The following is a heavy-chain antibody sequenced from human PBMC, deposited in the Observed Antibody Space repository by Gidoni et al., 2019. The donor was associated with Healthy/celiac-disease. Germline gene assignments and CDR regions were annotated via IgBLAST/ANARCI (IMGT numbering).Heavy chain of an antibody. V-gene: IGHV4-59*01. CDR2: LYYSGST. Sequence: QVQLQESGPGLVKPSETLSLTCTVSGGSIHGYYWSWIRQPPGKGLEWIGYLYYSGSTNYNPSLKSRVTISVDTSKNQFSLKLSSVTAVDTAVYYCAREGPYGDYAYWGQGTLVAVSS. CDR1: GGSIHGYY. D-gene: IGHD4-17*01. CDR3: AREGPYGDYAY. J-gene: IGHJ4*02.